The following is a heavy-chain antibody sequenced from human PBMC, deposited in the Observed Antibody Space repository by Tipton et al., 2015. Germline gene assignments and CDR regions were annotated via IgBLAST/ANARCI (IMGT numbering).Heavy chain of an antibody. D-gene: IGHD2-2*01. CDR1: GFTFSSYS. Sequence: SLRLSCAASGFTFSSYSMNWVRQAPGKGLEWVSSISSSSSYIYYADSVKGRFTISRDNAKNSLYLQMNSLRAEDTAVYYCARVSLGVVPADYWGQGTLVTVSS. CDR3: ARVSLGVVPADY. J-gene: IGHJ4*02. CDR2: ISSSSSYI. V-gene: IGHV3-21*01.